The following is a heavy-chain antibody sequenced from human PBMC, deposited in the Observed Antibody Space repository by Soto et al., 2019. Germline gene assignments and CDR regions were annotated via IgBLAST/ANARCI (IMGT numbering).Heavy chain of an antibody. D-gene: IGHD3-22*01. CDR2: IIPVFGTP. V-gene: IGHV1-69*13. CDR3: ARGDATKIIVTTYYGLDV. CDR1: GGSFSNYG. J-gene: IGHJ6*02. Sequence: SVKVSCKASGGSFSNYGISWVRQAPGQGLEWMGEIIPVFGTPHYAQKFQDRVTITADESTSTVYMEVSSLTSEDTAVYYCARGDATKIIVTTYYGLDVWGQGTTVTVSS.